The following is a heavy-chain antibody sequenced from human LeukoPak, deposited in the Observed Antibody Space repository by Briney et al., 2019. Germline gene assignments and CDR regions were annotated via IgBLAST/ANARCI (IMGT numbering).Heavy chain of an antibody. J-gene: IGHJ4*02. V-gene: IGHV1-46*01. CDR1: GYPFTNHF. Sequence: ASVKVSCKASGYPFTNHFIHWVRQAPGQAFEWMGIINPNNTRTTYAQNFQGRATLTRDMSTSTVFMELRSLRSEDTAVYYCARVPLSSTGIQLLHFDFWGQGTLVTVSS. CDR3: ARVPLSSTGIQLLHFDF. D-gene: IGHD5-18*01. CDR2: INPNNTRT.